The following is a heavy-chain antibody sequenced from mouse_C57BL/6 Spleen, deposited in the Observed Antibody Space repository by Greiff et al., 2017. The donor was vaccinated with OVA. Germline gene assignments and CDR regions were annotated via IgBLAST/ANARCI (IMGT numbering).Heavy chain of an antibody. CDR2: VDPSDSYT. V-gene: IGHV1-59*01. Sequence: VQLQQPGAELVRPGTSVKLSCKASGYTFPSYWMHWVKQRPGQGLEWVGVVDPSDSYTNYNQKVKGKATLTVDTSSSTAYMQLSSLTSEDSAVYYCARAGGYYGYFEVWGTGTTVTVSS. D-gene: IGHD2-2*01. CDR3: ARAGGYYGYFEV. J-gene: IGHJ1*03. CDR1: GYTFPSYW.